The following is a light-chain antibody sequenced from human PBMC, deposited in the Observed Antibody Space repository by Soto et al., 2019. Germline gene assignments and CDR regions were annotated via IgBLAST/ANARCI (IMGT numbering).Light chain of an antibody. Sequence: EIVMTQSPATLSVSPGESATLSCRASQSVSSNLAWYQQKPGQAPRLLIYGASTRATGIPARFSGSGSGTEFTLTISILQSEDFAVYYCQQYNNWPPWTFGQGTKVEIK. V-gene: IGKV3-15*01. CDR2: GAS. CDR3: QQYNNWPPWT. CDR1: QSVSSN. J-gene: IGKJ1*01.